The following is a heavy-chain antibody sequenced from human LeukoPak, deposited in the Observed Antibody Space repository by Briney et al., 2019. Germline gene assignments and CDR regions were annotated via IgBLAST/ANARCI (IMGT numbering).Heavy chain of an antibody. CDR3: ARGVSLGAYKQKNTYSGSYYLS. Sequence: SETLSLTCTVSGGSISSYYWSWIRQPPGKGVEWIGYIYYSGSTNYNPSLKSRVTISVDTSKNQFSLKLSSVTAADTAVYYCARGVSLGAYKQKNTYSGSYYLSWGQGTLVTVSS. J-gene: IGHJ4*02. V-gene: IGHV4-59*12. D-gene: IGHD1-26*01. CDR2: IYYSGST. CDR1: GGSISSYY.